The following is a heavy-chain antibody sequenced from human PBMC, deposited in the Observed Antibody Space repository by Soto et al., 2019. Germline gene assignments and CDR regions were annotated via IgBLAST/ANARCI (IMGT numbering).Heavy chain of an antibody. D-gene: IGHD4-17*01. CDR1: GFTLSSYA. J-gene: IGHJ4*02. V-gene: IGHV3-48*02. Sequence: EVLLVESGGGLVQPGGSLRLSCATSGFTLSSYAINWVRQAPGKGLEWVSYMSNTGDTIFYADSVKGRFTFSRDNAKKSLYLQMTSLRDEDTAIYYCARGDGYDYGDVGGYWGQGTLVTVSS. CDR3: ARGDGYDYGDVGGY. CDR2: MSNTGDTI.